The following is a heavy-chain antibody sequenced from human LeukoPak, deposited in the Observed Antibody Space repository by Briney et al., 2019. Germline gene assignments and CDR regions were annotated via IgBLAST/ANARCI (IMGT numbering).Heavy chain of an antibody. J-gene: IGHJ2*01. Sequence: GGSLRLSCAASGFTVSSNYMSWVRQAPGKGLEWVSVIYSGGSTYYADSVKGRFTISRDNSKNTLYLQMNSLRAEDTAVYYCATLRYFDWLLYNWYFDLWGRGTLVTVSS. D-gene: IGHD3-9*01. CDR3: ATLRYFDWLLYNWYFDL. CDR2: IYSGGST. V-gene: IGHV3-66*01. CDR1: GFTVSSNY.